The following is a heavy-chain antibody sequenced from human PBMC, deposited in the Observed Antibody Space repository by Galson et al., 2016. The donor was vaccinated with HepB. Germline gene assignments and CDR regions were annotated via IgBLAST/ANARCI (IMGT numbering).Heavy chain of an antibody. CDR2: IYYSGNT. Sequence: SETLSLTCSVSGGSISPYYWSWIRQPPGKGLEWIGYIYYSGNTNYNPSLKSRVSISIDTSNNQFSLKLKSVTAADTAIYYCARDYSLWFGESFLDPWGPGTPVTVSS. V-gene: IGHV4-59*01. J-gene: IGHJ5*02. D-gene: IGHD3-10*01. CDR3: ARDYSLWFGESFLDP. CDR1: GGSISPYY.